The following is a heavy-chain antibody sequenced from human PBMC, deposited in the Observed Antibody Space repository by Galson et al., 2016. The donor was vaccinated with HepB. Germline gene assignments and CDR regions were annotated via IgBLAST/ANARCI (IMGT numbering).Heavy chain of an antibody. Sequence: PLRLSCAASGFTFSDHTIHWVRQAPGKGLEWVALILYDGSKKYYADSVKGRFTISRDNSKNTLDLQMTSLRAEDTGVYYCARDFRTLAGRRLDYWGQGTLVTVSS. CDR2: ILYDGSKK. CDR1: GFTFSDHT. V-gene: IGHV3-30-3*01. J-gene: IGHJ4*02. D-gene: IGHD6-19*01. CDR3: ARDFRTLAGRRLDY.